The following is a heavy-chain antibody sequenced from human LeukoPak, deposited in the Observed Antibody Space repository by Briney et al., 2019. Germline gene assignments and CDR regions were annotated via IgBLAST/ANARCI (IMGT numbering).Heavy chain of an antibody. V-gene: IGHV3-23*03. CDR3: AKGGLVHPLHI. J-gene: IGHJ3*02. Sequence: GGSLRLSCAASDFNFVTYAMSWVRQAPGKGLEWVSVIYSGGSTYYADSVKGRFTISRDNSKNTLYLQMNSLRAEDTAVYYCAKGGLVHPLHIWGQGTMVTVSS. CDR1: DFNFVTYA. CDR2: IYSGGST. D-gene: IGHD3/OR15-3a*01.